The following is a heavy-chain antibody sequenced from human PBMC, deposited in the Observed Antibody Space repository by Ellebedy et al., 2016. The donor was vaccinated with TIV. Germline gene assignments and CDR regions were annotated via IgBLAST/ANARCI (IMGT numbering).Heavy chain of an antibody. D-gene: IGHD6-13*01. J-gene: IGHJ3*02. CDR1: GDSVSSNTAA. Sequence: QTLSLTCVISGDSVSSNTAAWNWIRQSPSRGLEWLGRTYYRSKWYNDYAVSVRGRITISLDTSKNQFSLQLNSVTPEDTAVYYCARGINSAFDIWGQGTVVTVSS. CDR3: ARGINSAFDI. CDR2: TYYRSKWYN. V-gene: IGHV6-1*01.